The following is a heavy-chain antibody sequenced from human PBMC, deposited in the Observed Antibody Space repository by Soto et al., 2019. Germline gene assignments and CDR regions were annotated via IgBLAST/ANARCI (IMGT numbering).Heavy chain of an antibody. CDR3: TGEVASGY. CDR1: GFTVSTYG. D-gene: IGHD2-8*02. V-gene: IGHV3-30*03. Sequence: QVQLVESGGGVVQPGRSLRLCFAVSGFTVSTYGMHWVRQAPGKGLEWVAVISRDGGTKYYADSVKGRFTISRDNSRKTLCLEMNSLRGDDMAVYYCTGEVASGYWGQGTLVTVSS. J-gene: IGHJ4*02. CDR2: ISRDGGTK.